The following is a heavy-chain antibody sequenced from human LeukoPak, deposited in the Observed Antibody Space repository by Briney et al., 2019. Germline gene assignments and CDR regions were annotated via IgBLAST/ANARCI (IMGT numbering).Heavy chain of an antibody. CDR3: ARDPGSGWFRNWFDP. CDR1: GFTFSSYS. CDR2: ISSSSSYI. J-gene: IGHJ5*02. D-gene: IGHD6-19*01. V-gene: IGHV3-21*01. Sequence: GGSLRLSCAASGFTFSSYSMNWVRQAPGKGLEWVSSISSSSSYIYYADSVKGRFTISRDNAKNSLYLQMNSLRAEDTAVYYCARDPGSGWFRNWFDPWGQGTLVTVSS.